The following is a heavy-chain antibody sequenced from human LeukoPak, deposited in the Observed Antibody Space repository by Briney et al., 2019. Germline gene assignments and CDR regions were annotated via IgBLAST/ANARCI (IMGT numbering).Heavy chain of an antibody. J-gene: IGHJ5*02. V-gene: IGHV3-7*01. D-gene: IGHD6-6*01. CDR1: GFTFSRYW. Sequence: PGGSLRLSCAASGFTFSRYWMSWVRQAPGEGLEWVASIKQDGSEKYCVDSVKGRFTISRDNANNSLYLQMNSLRADDTAVYYCARDIGLRKAAPPGWFDPWGQGALVTVSS. CDR2: IKQDGSEK. CDR3: ARDIGLRKAAPPGWFDP.